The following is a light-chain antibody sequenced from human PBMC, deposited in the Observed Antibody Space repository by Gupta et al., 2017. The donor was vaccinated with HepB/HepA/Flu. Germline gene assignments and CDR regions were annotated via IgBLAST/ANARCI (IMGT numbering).Light chain of an antibody. CDR1: QSVSSSY. CDR3: QQYGSSPLT. CDR2: GAS. Sequence: IVLTQSPGPLSLSPWGGATLSCRGSQSVSSSYLAWYQQKPGQAPRLLIYGASSRATGVPDRFSGSGSGTDFTLTISRLESEDFAVYYCQQYGSSPLTFGGGTKVEIK. V-gene: IGKV3-20*01. J-gene: IGKJ4*01.